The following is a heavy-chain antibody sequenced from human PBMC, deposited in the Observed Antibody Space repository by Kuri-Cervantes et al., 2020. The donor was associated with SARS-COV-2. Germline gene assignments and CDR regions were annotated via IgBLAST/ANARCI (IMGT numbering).Heavy chain of an antibody. J-gene: IGHJ4*02. CDR2: INPNSGGT. V-gene: IGHV1-2*02. CDR1: GYTFTGYY. Sequence: ASVKVSCKASGYTFTGYYMHWGRQAPGQGLEWMGWINPNSGGTNYAQKFQGRVTMTRDTSISTAYMELSRLRSDDTAVYYCARVELWPLLNPFFDYWGQGTLVTVSS. CDR3: ARVELWPLLNPFFDY. D-gene: IGHD5-18*01.